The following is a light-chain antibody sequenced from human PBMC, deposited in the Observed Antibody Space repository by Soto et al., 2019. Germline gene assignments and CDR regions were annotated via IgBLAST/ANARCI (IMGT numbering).Light chain of an antibody. CDR3: QQRSNWPPIT. CDR1: QSVTNSF. V-gene: IGKV3-11*01. J-gene: IGKJ5*01. CDR2: DAS. Sequence: ENVLTQSPGTLSLSPGERATLSCRATQSVTNSFFAWYQQKPGQAPRLLIYDASNRATGIPARFSGSGSGTDFTLTISSLEPEDFAVYYCQQRSNWPPITFGQGTRLEIK.